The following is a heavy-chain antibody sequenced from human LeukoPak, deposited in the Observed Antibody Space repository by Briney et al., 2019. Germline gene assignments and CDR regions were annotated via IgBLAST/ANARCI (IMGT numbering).Heavy chain of an antibody. CDR1: RLTFNNYA. CDR2: ISGSGRSA. J-gene: IGHJ4*02. D-gene: IGHD2-21*02. CDR3: VTPTCRGDCYSGFEY. Sequence: PGGSLRLSCAASRLTFNNYAMKWVRQAPGKRLEWVSAISGSGRSAYYTDSVKGRFTISRDKSINTLYLQMNSLRAEDTAVYYCVTPTCRGDCYSGFEYWGQGTLVTVSS. V-gene: IGHV3-23*01.